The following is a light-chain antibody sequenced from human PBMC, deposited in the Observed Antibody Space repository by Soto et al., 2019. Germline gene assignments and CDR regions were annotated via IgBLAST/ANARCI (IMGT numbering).Light chain of an antibody. CDR1: QSVLYSSNNKNH. J-gene: IGKJ1*01. CDR2: WAS. CDR3: QQYYSPWT. Sequence: DIVMTQSPDSLAVSLGERATINCKSSQSVLYSSNNKNHFAWYQQKPGQPPKLLIYWASTRESGVPDRFSGSGYGKDFTLIISRLQAEDVAVYYCQQYYSPWTFGQGTKVELK. V-gene: IGKV4-1*01.